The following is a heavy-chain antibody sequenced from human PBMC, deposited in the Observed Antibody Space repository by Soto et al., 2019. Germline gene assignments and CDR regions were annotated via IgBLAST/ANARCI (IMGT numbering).Heavy chain of an antibody. V-gene: IGHV1-69*12. CDR3: APSSGSGWYPGSPVEY. CDR2: IIPIFGTA. J-gene: IGHJ4*02. D-gene: IGHD6-19*01. Sequence: QVQLVQSGAEVKKPGSSVKVSCKASGGTFSSYAISWVRQAPGQGLEWMGGIIPIFGTANYAQKFQGRVTISAEESTITDYMELSSLRSEDTAVYYCAPSSGSGWYPGSPVEYWGQGTLVTVSS. CDR1: GGTFSSYA.